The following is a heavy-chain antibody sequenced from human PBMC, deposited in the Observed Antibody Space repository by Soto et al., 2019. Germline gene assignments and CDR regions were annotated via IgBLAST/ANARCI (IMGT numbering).Heavy chain of an antibody. CDR3: ARIRKYYDFWRDFYYYGMDV. J-gene: IGHJ6*02. V-gene: IGHV2-26*01. Sequence: QVTLKESGPVLVKPTETLTLTCTVSGFSLSNARMGVSWIRQPPGKALEWLAHIFSNDEKSYSTSLKSRLTISKDTSXXQXVXXMTNMDPVDTATYYCARIRKYYDFWRDFYYYGMDVWGQGTTVTVSS. D-gene: IGHD3-3*01. CDR1: GFSLSNARMG. CDR2: IFSNDEK.